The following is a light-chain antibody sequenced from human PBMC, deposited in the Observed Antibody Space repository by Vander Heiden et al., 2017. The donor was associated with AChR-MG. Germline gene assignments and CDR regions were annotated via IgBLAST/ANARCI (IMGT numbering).Light chain of an antibody. CDR3: QQYNSYSPT. CDR1: QGISHNW. J-gene: IGKJ3*01. Sequence: DIQMTQSPSTLSASVGDRVTITCRASQGISHNWLAWYQQKPGKAPKLLIYDASILESGVPSRFSGSGSGTEFTLTISSLQPDDFATYYCQQYNSYSPTFGPGTKVDIK. V-gene: IGKV1-5*01. CDR2: DAS.